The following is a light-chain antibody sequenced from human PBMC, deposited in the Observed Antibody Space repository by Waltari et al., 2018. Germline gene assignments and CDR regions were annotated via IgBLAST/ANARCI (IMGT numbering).Light chain of an antibody. V-gene: IGKV3-20*01. CDR1: QSLAGDY. J-gene: IGKJ5*01. Sequence: VLTQSSRTLSSSPGERATLPCRASQSLAGDYLAWYQQNPGQPPRLLIHDAVSRATGIPDRFSGSESGTDFTLTISRLEPEDFAVYYCQYYTSFGPGTRLDIK. CDR3: QYYTS. CDR2: DAV.